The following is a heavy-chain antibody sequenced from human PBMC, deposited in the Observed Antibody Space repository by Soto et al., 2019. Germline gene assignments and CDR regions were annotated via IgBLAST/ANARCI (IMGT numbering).Heavy chain of an antibody. J-gene: IGHJ3*01. V-gene: IGHV4-31*03. Sequence: SETLSLTCTVSGGSISSSGYYWSWIRQHPGKGLEWIGYIYYSGSTHYIPSLKSRLTMSVDTSKNQFSLKVSSVSAADTAVYYCARTSSSSDAFDVWGQGTMVTVSS. CDR2: IYYSGST. CDR1: GGSISSSGYY. CDR3: ARTSSSSDAFDV. D-gene: IGHD6-6*01.